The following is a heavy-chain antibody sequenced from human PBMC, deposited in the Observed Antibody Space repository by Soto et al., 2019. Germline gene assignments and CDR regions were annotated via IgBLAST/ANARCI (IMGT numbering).Heavy chain of an antibody. J-gene: IGHJ4*02. D-gene: IGHD6-19*01. CDR1: GFTFSSYG. CDR3: EKGGRAVAGRTYFDY. V-gene: IGHV3-30*18. Sequence: GGPLRLSCAASGFTFSSYGMHWVRQAPGKGLEWVAVISYDGSNKYYADSVKGRFTISRDNSKNTLYLQMNSLRAEDTAVYYCEKGGRAVAGRTYFDYWGQGTLVTVSS. CDR2: ISYDGSNK.